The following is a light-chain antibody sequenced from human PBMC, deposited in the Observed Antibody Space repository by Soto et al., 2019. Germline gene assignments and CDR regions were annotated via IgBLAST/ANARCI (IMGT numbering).Light chain of an antibody. J-gene: IGLJ1*01. V-gene: IGLV3-1*01. CDR2: EDT. CDR1: KLGDKY. CDR3: QAWDSSTAHYV. Sequence: SYELTQTPSVSVSPGQTVSITCSGDKLGDKYVNWYHQKPGQSPVLIIYEDTKRPSGIPERFSGSNSGNTATLTISGTQAMDEGEYYWQAWDSSTAHYVFGTGTKLTVL.